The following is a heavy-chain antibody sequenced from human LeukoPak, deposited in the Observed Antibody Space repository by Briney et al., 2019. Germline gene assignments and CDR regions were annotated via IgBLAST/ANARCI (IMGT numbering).Heavy chain of an antibody. CDR2: IYYSGST. CDR1: AYSISSGYY. V-gene: IGHV4-38-2*02. Sequence: SETLSLTCTVSAYSISSGYYWGWIRQPPGKGLEWIGNIYYSGSTYYNPSLGSRVTMSLDTSKNQFSLKLSSVTAADTAVYYCARDENGYVWGSFRAWGQGTLVTVSS. J-gene: IGHJ5*02. D-gene: IGHD3-16*02. CDR3: ARDENGYVWGSFRA.